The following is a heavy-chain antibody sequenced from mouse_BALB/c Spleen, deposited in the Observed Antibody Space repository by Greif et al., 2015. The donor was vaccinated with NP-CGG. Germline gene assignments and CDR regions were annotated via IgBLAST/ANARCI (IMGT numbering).Heavy chain of an antibody. V-gene: IGHV3-1*02. D-gene: IGHD1-2*01. CDR2: IHYSGST. J-gene: IGHJ1*01. CDR1: GYSITSGYS. CDR3: ARFITTAKDWYFDV. Sequence: EVKLQESGPDLVKPSQSLSLTCTVTGYSITSGYSWHWIRQSPGNKLEWMGYIHYSGSTNYNPSLKSRISITRDTSKNQFFLQLNSVTTEDTATYYCARFITTAKDWYFDVWGAGTTVTVSS.